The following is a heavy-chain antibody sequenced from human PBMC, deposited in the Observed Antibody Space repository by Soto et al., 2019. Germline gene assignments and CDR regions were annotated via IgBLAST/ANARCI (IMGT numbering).Heavy chain of an antibody. J-gene: IGHJ6*02. Sequence: SETLSLTCTVSGGSISSGDYYWSWIRQPPGKGLEWIGYIYYSGSTYYNPSLKSRVTISVDTSKNQFSLKLSSVTAADTAVYYCARSYYYGSGSYYTVYYYYGMDVWGQGTTVTVSS. V-gene: IGHV4-30-4*01. CDR3: ARSYYYGSGSYYTVYYYYGMDV. CDR2: IYYSGST. D-gene: IGHD3-10*01. CDR1: GGSISSGDYY.